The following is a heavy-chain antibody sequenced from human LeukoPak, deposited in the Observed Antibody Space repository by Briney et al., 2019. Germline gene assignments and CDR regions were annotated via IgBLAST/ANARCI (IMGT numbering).Heavy chain of an antibody. CDR3: AIIGFGVCLDV. CDR1: LYTSSVYS. Sequence: ASVPASPTVSLYTSSVYSMASVRQAPGQGLEWLGWINPNSGGTTYARRFQGRITLTTDTSISTASMELSMLRSADTAVYNCAIIGFGVCLDVCGHGTPVTVST. V-gene: IGHV1-2*02. J-gene: IGHJ2*01. D-gene: IGHD3/OR15-3a*01. CDR2: INPNSGGT.